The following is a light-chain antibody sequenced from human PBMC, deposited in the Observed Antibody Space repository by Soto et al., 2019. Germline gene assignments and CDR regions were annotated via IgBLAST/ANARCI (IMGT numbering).Light chain of an antibody. CDR3: QQYYSFPLT. Sequence: EIVLTQSPATLSVSPGERATLSCRASQSVRSSLAWYQQKPGQAPRLLIYGVSTRATGIPARFSGSGSGTDFTLTISCLQSEDFATYYCQQYYSFPLTFGGGTKVDIK. J-gene: IGKJ4*01. V-gene: IGKV3-15*01. CDR2: GVS. CDR1: QSVRSS.